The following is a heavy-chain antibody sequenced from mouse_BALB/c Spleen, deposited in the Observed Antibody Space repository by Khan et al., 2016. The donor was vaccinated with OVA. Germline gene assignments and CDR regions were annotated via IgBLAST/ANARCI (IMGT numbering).Heavy chain of an antibody. D-gene: IGHD2-14*01. J-gene: IGHJ4*01. V-gene: IGHV3-2*02. Sequence: EVQLQESGPGLVKPSQSLSLTCTVTGYSITSDYAWNWIRQFPGNKLEWMGYISSTGGTSYNPSLKSRISITRAPSKNQFFLQLKSVTAEDTATYYCARSLYYSYGYALDCWGRGTLVTVAS. CDR1: GYSITSDYA. CDR3: ARSLYYSYGYALDC. CDR2: ISSTGGT.